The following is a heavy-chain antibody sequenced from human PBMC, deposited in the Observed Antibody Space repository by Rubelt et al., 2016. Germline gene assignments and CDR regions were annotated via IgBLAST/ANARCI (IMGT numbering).Heavy chain of an antibody. Sequence: SRGTLVQPGGSLRLSCAASGFTFGSYGMSWVRQAPGKGLEWVSVIYSGGSTLNADSVKGRFTISRDISKNTLYLQMNSLRADDTALYYCARDWGDDSTGYYGMDVWGQGTMVTVSS. J-gene: IGHJ6*02. CDR3: ARDWGDDSTGYYGMDV. D-gene: IGHD3-22*01. CDR2: IYSGGST. V-gene: IGHV3-53*01. CDR1: GFTFGSYG.